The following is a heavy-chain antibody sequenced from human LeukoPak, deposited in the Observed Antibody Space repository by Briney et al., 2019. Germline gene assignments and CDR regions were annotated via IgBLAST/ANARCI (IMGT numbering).Heavy chain of an antibody. Sequence: GGYLRLSCAVSGITLSNYGMSWVRQAPGKGLEWVAGLSGSGGGTNYADSVQGRFTISRDNPKNTLYLQMNSLRAEDTAVYFCAKRGVVIRVFLVGFHKEAYYFDSWGQGALVTVSS. CDR1: GITLSNYG. CDR2: LSGSGGGT. CDR3: AKRGVVIRVFLVGFHKEAYYFDS. D-gene: IGHD3-10*01. V-gene: IGHV3-23*01. J-gene: IGHJ4*02.